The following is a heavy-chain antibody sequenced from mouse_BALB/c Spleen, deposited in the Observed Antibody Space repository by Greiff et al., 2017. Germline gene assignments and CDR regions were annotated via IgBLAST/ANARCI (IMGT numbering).Heavy chain of an antibody. Sequence: EVQLLQSGADLVRSGASVKLSCTASGFTIKDYYMYWVKQRPEQGLEWIGWIDPENGDTEYPPKFQGQSTMTADTSANTAYLQHSSLTSEDTAVYYYTADIRLRYAMDYWGQGTSVTGSS. J-gene: IGHJ4*01. V-gene: IGHV14-4*02. D-gene: IGHD3-3*01. CDR3: TADIRLRYAMDY. CDR1: GFTIKDYY. CDR2: IDPENGDT.